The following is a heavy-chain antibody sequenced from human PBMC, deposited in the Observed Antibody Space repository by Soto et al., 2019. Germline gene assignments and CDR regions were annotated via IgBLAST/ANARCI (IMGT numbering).Heavy chain of an antibody. D-gene: IGHD6-13*01. CDR3: AKDIATGEIAAAGTFFY. CDR1: GFTFDDYA. V-gene: IGHV3-9*01. Sequence: PGGSLRLSCAASGFTFDDYAMHWVRQAPGKGLEWVSGISWNSGSIGYADSVKGRFTISRDNAKNSLYLQMNSLRAEDTALYYCAKDIATGEIAAAGTFFYWGQGTLVTVSS. CDR2: ISWNSGSI. J-gene: IGHJ4*02.